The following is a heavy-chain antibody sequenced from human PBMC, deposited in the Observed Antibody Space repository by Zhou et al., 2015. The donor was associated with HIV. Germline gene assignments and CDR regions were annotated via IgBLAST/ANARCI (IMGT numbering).Heavy chain of an antibody. Sequence: QVQLVQSGAEVKKPGSSVKVSCKASGGTFSSYAISWVRQAPGQGLEWMGGIIPIFGTANYAQKFQGRVTITADESTSTAYMELSSLRSEDTAVYYCARSEFIAAAGTSVMDYFDYWGQGTLVTVSS. CDR3: ARSEFIAAAGTSVMDYFDY. CDR1: GGTFSSYA. V-gene: IGHV1-69*01. CDR2: IIPIFGTA. D-gene: IGHD6-13*01. J-gene: IGHJ4*02.